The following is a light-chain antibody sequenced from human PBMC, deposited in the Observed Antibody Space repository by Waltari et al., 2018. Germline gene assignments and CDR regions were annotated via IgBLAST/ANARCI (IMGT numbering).Light chain of an antibody. CDR2: GTS. Sequence: QSVLTQPPSVSGAPGQRVTISCTGSSSNIGAGYDVHWYQQLPGTAPKLLIYGTSNPPSGVPDRFSGSKSGTSASLAITGLQAEDEADYYCQSYDSSLSGSGVFGGGTKLTVL. CDR1: SSNIGAGYD. CDR3: QSYDSSLSGSGV. J-gene: IGLJ3*02. V-gene: IGLV1-40*01.